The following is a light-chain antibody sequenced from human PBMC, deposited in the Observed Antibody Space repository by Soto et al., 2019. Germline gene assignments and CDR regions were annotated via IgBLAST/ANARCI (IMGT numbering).Light chain of an antibody. Sequence: FVLTQSPGTLSLSPGERATLSCRASQSVSSSYLAWYQQKPGQAPRLLIYGASSRATGIPDRFSGSGSGTDFTLTISRLQPEDFAVYYCQQYGSSQWTFGQGTKVDIK. CDR1: QSVSSSY. J-gene: IGKJ1*01. CDR2: GAS. V-gene: IGKV3-20*01. CDR3: QQYGSSQWT.